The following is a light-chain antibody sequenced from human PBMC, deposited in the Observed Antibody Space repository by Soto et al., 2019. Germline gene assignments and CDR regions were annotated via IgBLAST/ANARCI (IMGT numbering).Light chain of an antibody. V-gene: IGKV1-5*01. J-gene: IGKJ4*01. CDR3: QQYNSYYPLT. CDR1: QSISSW. CDR2: DAS. Sequence: DIQMTQSPSTLSASVGDRFTITCRASQSISSWLAWYQQKLGRAPRLLIYDASSLESGVPSRFSGSGYGTEFTLTISSLQHDDFANYYCQQYNSYYPLTFGGGTKVDIK.